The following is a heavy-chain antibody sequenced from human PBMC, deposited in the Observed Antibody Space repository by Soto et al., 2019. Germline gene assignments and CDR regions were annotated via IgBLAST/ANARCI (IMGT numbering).Heavy chain of an antibody. Sequence: SQTLSLTCAISGDSVSSTSAAWSWIRQSPSRGLEWLGRTYYRSKWYSDYAVSVKSRITINPDTSKNQFSLRLDSVAPEDTAVYYCVREIAPRGFDPWGHGTLVTVSS. CDR1: GDSVSSTSAA. D-gene: IGHD2-21*01. V-gene: IGHV6-1*01. CDR3: VREIAPRGFDP. CDR2: TYYRSKWYS. J-gene: IGHJ5*02.